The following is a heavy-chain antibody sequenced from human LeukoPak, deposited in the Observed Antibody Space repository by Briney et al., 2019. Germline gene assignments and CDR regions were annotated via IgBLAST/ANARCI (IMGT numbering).Heavy chain of an antibody. V-gene: IGHV1-18*01. J-gene: IGHJ4*02. CDR1: GYTFSSYA. CDR2: ISAYNGNT. D-gene: IGHD2-2*01. CDR3: ARDGPSIVVVLSAMSPTTSFDY. Sequence: GASVKVSCKASGYTFSSYAITWVRQAPGQGLEWMGWISAYNGNTNYAQNLQGRVTMTTDTSTRTAYMELRSLRSDDTAVYFCARDGPSIVVVLSAMSPTTSFDYWGQGTLVTVSS.